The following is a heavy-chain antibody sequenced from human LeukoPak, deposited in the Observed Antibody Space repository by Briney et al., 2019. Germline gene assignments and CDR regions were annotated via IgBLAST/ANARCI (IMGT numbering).Heavy chain of an antibody. Sequence: GGSLRLSCVASGFTFNTYGMHWVRQAPGKGLEGVAIISDDGSNKYYADSVKGRFTISRDISKNTLYLQMNSLRAEDTAVYYCAKRGTDSTRLRMDVWGKGTTVTISS. V-gene: IGHV3-30*18. CDR3: AKRGTDSTRLRMDV. CDR2: ISDDGSNK. CDR1: GFTFNTYG. D-gene: IGHD1-7*01. J-gene: IGHJ6*03.